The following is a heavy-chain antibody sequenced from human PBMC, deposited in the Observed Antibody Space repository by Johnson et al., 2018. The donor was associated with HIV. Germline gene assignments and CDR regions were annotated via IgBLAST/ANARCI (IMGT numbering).Heavy chain of an antibody. CDR1: PFTFSSYA. CDR3: YCTDHFGAGRESKGTFDA. Sequence: VQLVESGGGLLHPGGSLRLSCGAPPFTFSSYAMRWFRQAPVKGLDWVSGIGGNSGSIGYADSVKGRFPITRDNSKNTLYLQMTSLGQDDTAVYSCYCTDHFGAGRESKGTFDAWGQGTMVTVSS. V-gene: IGHV3-23*04. D-gene: IGHD3-10*01. J-gene: IGHJ3*01. CDR2: IGGNSGSI.